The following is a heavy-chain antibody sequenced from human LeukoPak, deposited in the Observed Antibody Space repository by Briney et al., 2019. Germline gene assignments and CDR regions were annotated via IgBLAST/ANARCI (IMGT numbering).Heavy chain of an antibody. CDR3: ARSYSRFYYYYMDV. J-gene: IGHJ6*03. CDR2: INHSGST. D-gene: IGHD1-26*01. V-gene: IGHV4-34*01. Sequence: SETLSLTCAAYGGSFSGYYWSWIRQPPGKGLEWMGEINHSGSTNYNPSLKSRVTISVDTSKNQFSLKLSSVTAADTAVYYCARSYSRFYYYYMDVWGKGTTVTVSS. CDR1: GGSFSGYY.